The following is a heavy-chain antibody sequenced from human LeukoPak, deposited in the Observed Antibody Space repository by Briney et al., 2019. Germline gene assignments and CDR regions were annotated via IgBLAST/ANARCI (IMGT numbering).Heavy chain of an antibody. V-gene: IGHV3-9*01. Sequence: PGGSLRLSCAASGFSFEAYGMYWVRQAPGKGLEWVSGITWNSDDMAYADSVKGRFTISRDNAKNCLYLQMNSLTVEDTALYYCTRVTSWRTGFDYWGQGTQVTVSS. CDR1: GFSFEAYG. J-gene: IGHJ4*02. D-gene: IGHD1-1*01. CDR3: TRVTSWRTGFDY. CDR2: ITWNSDDM.